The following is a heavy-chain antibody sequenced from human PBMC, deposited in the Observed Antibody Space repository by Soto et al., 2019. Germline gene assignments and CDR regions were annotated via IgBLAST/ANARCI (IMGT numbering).Heavy chain of an antibody. V-gene: IGHV3-11*06. J-gene: IGHJ4*02. CDR3: ARIPDCTNGVCSDGFDY. CDR1: GFTFSDYY. D-gene: IGHD2-8*01. Sequence: PGGSLRLSCAASGFTFSDYYMSWIRQAPGKGLEWVSYISSSSSYTNYADSVKGRFTISRDNAKNSLYLQMNSLRAEDTAVYYCARIPDCTNGVCSDGFDYWGQGTLVTVSS. CDR2: ISSSSSYT.